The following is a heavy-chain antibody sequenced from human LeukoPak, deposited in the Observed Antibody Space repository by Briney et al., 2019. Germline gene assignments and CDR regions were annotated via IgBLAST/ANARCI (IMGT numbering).Heavy chain of an antibody. CDR2: IYHSGST. CDR1: GGSISSSDW. Sequence: SETLSLTCAVSGGSISSSDWWSWVRLPPGKGLEWIGEIYHSGSTNYNPSLKSRVTISLDMFKNQFSLKVSSVTAADTAVYYCASSWTEGYWGPGTLVTVSS. J-gene: IGHJ4*02. D-gene: IGHD6-6*01. V-gene: IGHV4-4*02. CDR3: ASSWTEGY.